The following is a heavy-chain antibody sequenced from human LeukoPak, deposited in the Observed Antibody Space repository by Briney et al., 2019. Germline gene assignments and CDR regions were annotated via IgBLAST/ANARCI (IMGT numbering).Heavy chain of an antibody. D-gene: IGHD2-2*01. CDR1: GFTFSSYS. V-gene: IGHV3-21*01. CDR3: ARAAIRYQLLIWFDP. Sequence: GGSPRLSCAASGFTFSSYSMNWVRQAPGKGLEWVSSISYSRSYIYYPDSVKGGFTIHRNNAVHALYLQMDSLRAGDTAVYYCARAAIRYQLLIWFDPWGQGTLVTVSS. J-gene: IGHJ5*02. CDR2: ISYSRSYI.